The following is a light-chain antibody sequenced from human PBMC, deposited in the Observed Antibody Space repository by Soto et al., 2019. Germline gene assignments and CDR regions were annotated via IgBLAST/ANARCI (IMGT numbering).Light chain of an antibody. J-gene: IGLJ1*01. CDR3: KSYAGSNTYV. Sequence: QSVLTQPPSASGSPGQSVTISCTGTKNDVDFYDFVSWYQHHPGKAPRLIIYEVVQRPSGVPDRFSGSKSGNTASLTVSGLQAADEADYFCKSYAGSNTYVFGSGTKVTVL. CDR1: KNDVDFYDF. V-gene: IGLV2-8*01. CDR2: EVV.